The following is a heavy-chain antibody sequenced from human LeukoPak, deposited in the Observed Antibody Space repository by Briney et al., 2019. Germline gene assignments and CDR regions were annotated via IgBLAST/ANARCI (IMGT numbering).Heavy chain of an antibody. Sequence: SETLSLTCTVSGGSIRSYYWSWIRQSPGKGLEWIGYIYYSGGASYGPSLESRVTISVDTSKNQFSLRLRSVTAADTAVYYCARRSPGYSYSIDSWGQGTLVTVSS. D-gene: IGHD5-18*01. V-gene: IGHV4-59*08. CDR3: ARRSPGYSYSIDS. J-gene: IGHJ4*02. CDR2: IYYSGGA. CDR1: GGSIRSYY.